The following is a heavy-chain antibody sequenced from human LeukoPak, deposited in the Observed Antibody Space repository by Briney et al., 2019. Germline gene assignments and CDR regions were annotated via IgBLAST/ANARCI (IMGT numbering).Heavy chain of an antibody. CDR3: AKGSWTLYYDIFYS. V-gene: IGHV3-30*18. CDR1: GFTFSSYG. J-gene: IGHJ4*02. CDR2: ISYDGSNK. Sequence: PGGSLRLSCAASGFTFSSYGMHWVRQAPGKGLEWVAVISYDGSNKYYADSVKGRFTISRDNSKNTLYLQMNSLRAEDTAVYYCAKGSWTLYYDIFYSWGQGTLVTVSS. D-gene: IGHD3-9*01.